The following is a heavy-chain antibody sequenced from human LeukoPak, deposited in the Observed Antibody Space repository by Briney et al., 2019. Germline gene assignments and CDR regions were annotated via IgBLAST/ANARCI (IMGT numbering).Heavy chain of an antibody. CDR2: MYHSGTT. J-gene: IGHJ3*02. V-gene: IGHV4-38-2*02. Sequence: PSETLSLTCTVSGYSISSGFYWGWIRQPPGKGLEWIGSMYHSGTTYYNASLKSRVTISVDTSKKQFSLKLNSVTAADTAVYYCARANYYDSSGYSRGAFDIWGQGTVVTVSS. CDR3: ARANYYDSSGYSRGAFDI. D-gene: IGHD3-22*01. CDR1: GYSISSGFY.